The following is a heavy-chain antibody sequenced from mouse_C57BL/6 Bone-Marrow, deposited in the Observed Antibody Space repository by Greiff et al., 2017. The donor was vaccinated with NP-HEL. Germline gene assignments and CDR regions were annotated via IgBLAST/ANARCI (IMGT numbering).Heavy chain of an antibody. CDR1: GYTFTSYW. D-gene: IGHD2-2*01. CDR3: ARVSTMVKWFAY. J-gene: IGHJ3*01. V-gene: IGHV1-59*01. Sequence: VQLKQPGAELVRPGTSVKLSCKASGYTFTSYWMHWVKQRPGQGLEWIGVIDPSDSYTNYNQKFKGKATLTVDTSSSTAYMQLSSLTSEDSAVYYGARVSTMVKWFAYWGQGTLVTVSA. CDR2: IDPSDSYT.